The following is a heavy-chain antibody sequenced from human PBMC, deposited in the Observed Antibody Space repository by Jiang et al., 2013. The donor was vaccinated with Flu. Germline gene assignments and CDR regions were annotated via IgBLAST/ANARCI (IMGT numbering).Heavy chain of an antibody. J-gene: IGHJ3*01. CDR1: GGSIGIYY. CDR3: ARFRSAFDV. CDR2: IYYSGST. V-gene: IGHV4-59*01. D-gene: IGHD3-10*01. Sequence: SGPGLVKPSETLSLTCTVSGGSIGIYYWSWIRQSPGKGLEWIGHIYYSGSTNYNPSLESRVTISVDTSKTQFSLKLTSVTAADTAIYYCARFRSAFDVWGQGDNGHRLF.